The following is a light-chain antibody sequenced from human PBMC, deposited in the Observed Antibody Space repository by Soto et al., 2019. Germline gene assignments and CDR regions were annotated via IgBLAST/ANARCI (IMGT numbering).Light chain of an antibody. J-gene: IGKJ1*01. CDR1: QSVSTY. CDR2: DVS. V-gene: IGKV3-11*01. Sequence: EIVLTQSPATLSLSPGERATLSCRASQSVSTYLAWYQQKPGQAPRLLIYDVSKSATGIPARFSGSGSGTDFTLTIGSLEPEDFAVYYCQQRGNWPWTFGQGTKVEIK. CDR3: QQRGNWPWT.